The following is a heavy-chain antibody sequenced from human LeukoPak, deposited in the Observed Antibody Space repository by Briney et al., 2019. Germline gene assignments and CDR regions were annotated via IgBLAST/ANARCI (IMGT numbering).Heavy chain of an antibody. Sequence: PGGSLRLSCAASGFTFSSYGMHWVRQAPGKGLEWVAFIRYDGSNKYYADSVKGRFTISRDNSKNTLYLQMNSLRAEDTAVYYCARDNYYDSSRRGFDPWGQGTLVTVSS. CDR1: GFTFSSYG. CDR2: IRYDGSNK. J-gene: IGHJ5*02. D-gene: IGHD3-22*01. CDR3: ARDNYYDSSRRGFDP. V-gene: IGHV3-30*02.